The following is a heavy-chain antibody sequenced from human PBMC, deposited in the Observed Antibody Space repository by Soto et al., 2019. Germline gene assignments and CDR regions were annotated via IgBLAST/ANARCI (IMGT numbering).Heavy chain of an antibody. CDR1: GGSISSGDYY. D-gene: IGHD6-13*01. Sequence: ASETLSLTCTVSGGSISSGDYYWSWIRQPPGKGLEWIGYIYYSGSTYYNPSLKSRVTISVDTSKNQFSLKLSSVTAADTAVYYCARDSRRSYYYNGRDVWGQGTTVTVSS. J-gene: IGHJ6*02. CDR3: ARDSRRSYYYNGRDV. V-gene: IGHV4-30-4*01. CDR2: IYYSGST.